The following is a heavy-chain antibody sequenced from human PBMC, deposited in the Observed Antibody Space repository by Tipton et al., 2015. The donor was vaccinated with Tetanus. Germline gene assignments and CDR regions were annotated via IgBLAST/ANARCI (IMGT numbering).Heavy chain of an antibody. CDR1: GYTFTSYG. D-gene: IGHD2-2*01. J-gene: IGHJ6*02. V-gene: IGHV1-18*04. Sequence: QMQLVQSGAEVKKPGASVKVSCKASGYTFTSYGISWVRQAPGQGLEWMGWISAYNGNTNYAQKLQGRVTMTTDTSTSTAYMGLRSLRSDDTAVYYCARGGVYLGYCSSTSCYDYYYGMDVWGQGTTVTVSS. CDR2: ISAYNGNT. CDR3: ARGGVYLGYCSSTSCYDYYYGMDV.